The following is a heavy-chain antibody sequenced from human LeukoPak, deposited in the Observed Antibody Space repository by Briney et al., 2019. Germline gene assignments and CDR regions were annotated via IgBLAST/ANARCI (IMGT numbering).Heavy chain of an antibody. CDR2: IYASGSTI. CDR3: ARKVGYYYYYGMDV. CDR1: GFTFASYE. Sequence: GGSLRLSCAASGFTFASYEMNRVRQAPGKGLECIAYIYASGSTIYYSDSVKGRFTISRDNAKNSLYLQMNSLSAEDTAVYYCARKVGYYYYYGMDVWGKGTTVTVSS. D-gene: IGHD1-26*01. V-gene: IGHV3-48*03. J-gene: IGHJ6*04.